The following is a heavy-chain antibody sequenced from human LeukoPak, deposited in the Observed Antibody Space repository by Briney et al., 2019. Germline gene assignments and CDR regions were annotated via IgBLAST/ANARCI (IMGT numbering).Heavy chain of an antibody. CDR2: IKEDGGET. J-gene: IGHJ4*02. CDR3: ARAFPPAYYDSSGYYPVPYYFDY. CDR1: EFIFNNFW. V-gene: IGHV3-7*01. D-gene: IGHD3-22*01. Sequence: GGSLRLSCAASEFIFNNFWMSWVRQAPGKGLEWVANIKEDGGETYYVDSVKGRFIISRDNANNLLYLQMSSLRVEDTAIYYCARAFPPAYYDSSGYYPVPYYFDYWGQGTLVTVSS.